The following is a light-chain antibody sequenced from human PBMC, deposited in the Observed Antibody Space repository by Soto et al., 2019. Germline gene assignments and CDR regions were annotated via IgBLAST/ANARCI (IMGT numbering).Light chain of an antibody. CDR2: DVS. Sequence: HSALTQPASVSGSPGQSITISCTGTSSDVGGYNYVSWYQQHPGKAPKLMIYDVSNRPSGVSNRFSGSKSGNTASLTISGLQAEDEADYYCSSYTSSSTLVVFGGWTKLTVL. CDR3: SSYTSSSTLVV. CDR1: SSDVGGYNY. J-gene: IGLJ2*01. V-gene: IGLV2-14*01.